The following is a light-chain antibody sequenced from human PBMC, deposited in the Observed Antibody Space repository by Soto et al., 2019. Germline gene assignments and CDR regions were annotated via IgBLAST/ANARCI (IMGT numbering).Light chain of an antibody. CDR1: SSDVGGYNY. Sequence: QSALTQPASVSGSPGQSITISCTGTSSDVGGYNYVSWYQQYPGRVPKLLIYDVSKRPSGVPDRFSGSKSGNTASLTISGLQAEDEADYYCCSYAGSYPPVVFGGGTKLTVL. J-gene: IGLJ2*01. V-gene: IGLV2-11*01. CDR2: DVS. CDR3: CSYAGSYPPVV.